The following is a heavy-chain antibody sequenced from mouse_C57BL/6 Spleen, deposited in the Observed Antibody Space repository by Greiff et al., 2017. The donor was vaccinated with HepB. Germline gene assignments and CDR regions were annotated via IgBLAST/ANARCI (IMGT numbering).Heavy chain of an antibody. V-gene: IGHV1-52*01. CDR2: IDPSDSET. CDR1: GYTFTSYW. Sequence: QVQLQQPGAELVRPGSSVKLSCKASGYTFTSYWMHWVKQRPIQGLEWIGNIDPSDSETHYNQKFKDKATLTVDKSSSTAYMHLSSLTSEDSAVYYCAIYYYGSSYEVYFDYWGQGTTLTVSS. CDR3: AIYYYGSSYEVYFDY. J-gene: IGHJ2*01. D-gene: IGHD1-1*01.